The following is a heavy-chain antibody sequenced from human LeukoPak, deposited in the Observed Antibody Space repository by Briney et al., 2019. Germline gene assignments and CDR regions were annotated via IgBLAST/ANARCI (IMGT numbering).Heavy chain of an antibody. CDR2: ISGSGGST. CDR1: GFTFSSYA. CDR3: AKDRYDSSGMGYFDY. D-gene: IGHD3-22*01. J-gene: IGHJ4*02. V-gene: IGHV3-23*01. Sequence: PGGSLRLSCAASGFTFSSYAMHWVRQAPGKGLEWVSAISGSGGSTYYADSVKGRFTISRDNSKNTLYLQMNSLRAEDTAVYYCAKDRYDSSGMGYFDYWGQGTLVTVSS.